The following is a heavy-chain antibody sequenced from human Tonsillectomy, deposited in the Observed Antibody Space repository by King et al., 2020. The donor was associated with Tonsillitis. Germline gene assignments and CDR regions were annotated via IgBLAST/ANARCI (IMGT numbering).Heavy chain of an antibody. Sequence: QLVQSGGGLVKPGGSLRLSCAASVFTFSNAWMSWVRQAPGKGLEWVGRIKSKTDGGTTDYAAPVKGRFTISRDDSKNTLYLQMNSLKTEATAVYYCTTLRFLEWLDYWGQGTLVTVSS. J-gene: IGHJ4*02. CDR1: VFTFSNAW. D-gene: IGHD3-3*01. CDR3: TTLRFLEWLDY. V-gene: IGHV3-15*01. CDR2: IKSKTDGGTT.